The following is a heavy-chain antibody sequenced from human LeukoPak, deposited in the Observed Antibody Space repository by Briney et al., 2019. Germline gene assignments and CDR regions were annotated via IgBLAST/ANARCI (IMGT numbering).Heavy chain of an antibody. D-gene: IGHD6-19*01. Sequence: PSETLSLTCAVYGVSFSGYYLRWVRQPPGKGLEWVGEINHGGGTNYNPSLKSRVTIFVDTSKNPFSLQLSSVSAADTAVYYCARGAQSGYVSGWDELDYWGQGTLVTVSS. CDR2: INHGGGT. CDR1: GVSFSGYY. CDR3: ARGAQSGYVSGWDELDY. J-gene: IGHJ4*02. V-gene: IGHV4-34*01.